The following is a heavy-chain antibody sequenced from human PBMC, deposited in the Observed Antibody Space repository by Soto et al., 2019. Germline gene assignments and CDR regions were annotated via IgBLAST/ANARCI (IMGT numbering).Heavy chain of an antibody. V-gene: IGHV3-30*18. CDR2: ISYDGSNK. J-gene: IGHJ4*02. CDR1: GFTFSSYG. D-gene: IGHD6-19*01. Sequence: QVQLVESGGGVVQPGRSLRLSCAASGFTFSSYGMHWVPQAPGKGLEWVAVISYDGSNKYYADSVKGRFTISRDNSKNTLYLQMNSLRAEDTAVYYCAKDRFRIAVAAPFDYWGQGTLVTVSS. CDR3: AKDRFRIAVAAPFDY.